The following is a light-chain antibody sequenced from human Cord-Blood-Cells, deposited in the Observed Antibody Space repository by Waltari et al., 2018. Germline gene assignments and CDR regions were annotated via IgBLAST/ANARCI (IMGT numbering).Light chain of an antibody. J-gene: IGLJ1*01. CDR2: EVS. CDR3: CSYAGSSYV. Sequence: QSPLTQPASVSGSPGQSITISCTVTSSDVGSYNLVSWYQQHPGKAPKLMIYEVSKRPSGVSNRFSGSKSGNTASLTISGLQAEDEADYYCCSYAGSSYVFGTGTKVTVL. V-gene: IGLV2-23*02. CDR1: SSDVGSYNL.